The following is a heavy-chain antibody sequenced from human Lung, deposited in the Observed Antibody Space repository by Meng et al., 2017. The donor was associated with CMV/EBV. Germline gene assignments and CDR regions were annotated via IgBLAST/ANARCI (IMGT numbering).Heavy chain of an antibody. J-gene: IGHJ4*02. CDR3: ATYNGYSLFFDY. Sequence: LSLCCATSGFTFSGYEMNWVRQAPGKGLEWVSYISTRGTTIYYADSVKGRFTISRDNAKGSLFLQMNNLRAEDTAIYYCATYNGYSLFFDYWGQGALVTVSS. D-gene: IGHD5-18*01. V-gene: IGHV3-48*03. CDR2: ISTRGTTI. CDR1: GFTFSGYE.